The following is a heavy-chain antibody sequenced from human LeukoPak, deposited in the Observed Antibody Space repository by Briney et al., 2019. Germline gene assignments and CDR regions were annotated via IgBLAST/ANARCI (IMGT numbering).Heavy chain of an antibody. Sequence: GGSLRLSCAASGFSFSRYSMNWVRQAPGKGLEWVSSISSSSSYIYYADSVKGRFTISRDNAKNSLYPQMNSLRAEDTAVYYCARDSRYYYDSSGYSWGQGTLVTVSS. CDR2: ISSSSSYI. CDR3: ARDSRYYYDSSGYS. CDR1: GFSFSRYS. V-gene: IGHV3-21*01. D-gene: IGHD3-22*01. J-gene: IGHJ4*02.